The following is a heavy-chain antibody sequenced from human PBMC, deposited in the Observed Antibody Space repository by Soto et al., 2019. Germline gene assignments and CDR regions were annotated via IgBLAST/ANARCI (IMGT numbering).Heavy chain of an antibody. CDR2: IKEDGTQT. CDR3: VRDYFGPGPY. V-gene: IGHV3-7*04. Sequence: GGSLRLSCVVSGFSLSGFWMSWVRQAPGKGLEWVANIKEDGTQTYYVDSVKGRFTISRDNAKNSLFLQMNSLRVEDTAVYYCVRDYFGPGPYWGQGTLVTVSS. J-gene: IGHJ4*01. CDR1: GFSLSGFW. D-gene: IGHD3-10*01.